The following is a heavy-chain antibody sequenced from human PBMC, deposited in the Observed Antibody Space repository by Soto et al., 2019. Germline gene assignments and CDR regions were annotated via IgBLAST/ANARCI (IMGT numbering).Heavy chain of an antibody. V-gene: IGHV1-69*13. CDR2: IIPIFSTA. CDR3: GTDFVVVGGGCDR. D-gene: IGHD2-15*01. J-gene: IGHJ5*02. Sequence: SVKVSCKASGVTVSSYAISWVRQAPGQGLEWMGGIIPIFSTANYAQKVQGRVTITADESTSTAYMELSSLRSEDTAGYYCGTDFVVVGGGCDRSGQRTLVTVYS. CDR1: GVTVSSYA.